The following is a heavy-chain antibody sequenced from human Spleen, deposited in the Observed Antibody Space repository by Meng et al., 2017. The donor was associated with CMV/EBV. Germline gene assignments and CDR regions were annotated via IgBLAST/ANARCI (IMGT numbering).Heavy chain of an antibody. CDR3: AKGGYGSSWRYYFDY. V-gene: IGHV3-53*01. D-gene: IGHD6-13*01. J-gene: IGHJ4*02. Sequence: GESLKISCAASGFIFSDYYMGWIRQAPGKGLQWISCVTSGDSTYYADSVKGRFTISRDTSKNTLYLQMNSLRAEDTAVYYCAKGGYGSSWRYYFDYWGQGTLVTVSS. CDR2: VTSGDST. CDR1: GFIFSDYY.